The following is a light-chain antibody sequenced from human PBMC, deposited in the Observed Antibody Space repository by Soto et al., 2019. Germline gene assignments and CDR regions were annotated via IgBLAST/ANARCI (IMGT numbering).Light chain of an antibody. CDR2: EGS. Sequence: QSALTQPASASGSPGQSITISGTGTSSDVGSYNLVSWYQQYPCKAPKLMIYEGSKRPSGVSNRFSGSKSGNTASLTISGLKAEYEADYYCCSYAGSSTLVFGGGTKVTVL. CDR1: SSDVGSYNL. J-gene: IGLJ2*01. V-gene: IGLV2-23*01. CDR3: CSYAGSSTLV.